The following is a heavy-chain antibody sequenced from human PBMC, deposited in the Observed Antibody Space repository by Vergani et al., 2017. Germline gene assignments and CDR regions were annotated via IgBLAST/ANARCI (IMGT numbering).Heavy chain of an antibody. V-gene: IGHV1-69*13. CDR3: ARQLRYCSGGSCYGYYYYYGMDV. CDR2: IIPIFGTA. J-gene: IGHJ6*02. Sequence: QVQLVQSGAEVKKPGSSVKVSCKASGGTFSSYAIIWVRQAPGQGLEWMGRIIPIFGTANYAQKFRGRVTITADESTSTAYMELSSLRSEDTAVYYCARQLRYCSGGSCYGYYYYYGMDVWGQGTTVTGAS. CDR1: GGTFSSYA. D-gene: IGHD2-15*01.